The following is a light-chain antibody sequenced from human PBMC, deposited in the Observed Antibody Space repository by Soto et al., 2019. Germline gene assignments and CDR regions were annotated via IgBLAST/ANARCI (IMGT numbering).Light chain of an antibody. Sequence: IQLTQSPSSLSASVGDRVTIACRASESIRGSLAWYQQNAGRAPKLLMYAAASFQSEVPSRFSASGFGTDFTLTISSLQPEDFATYFCQQVDSHPLTFGGGTKVEIK. J-gene: IGKJ4*01. CDR1: ESIRGS. CDR2: AAA. V-gene: IGKV1-9*01. CDR3: QQVDSHPLT.